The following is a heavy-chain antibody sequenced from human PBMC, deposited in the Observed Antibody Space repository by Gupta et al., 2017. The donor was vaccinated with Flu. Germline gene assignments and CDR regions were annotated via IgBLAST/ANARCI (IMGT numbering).Heavy chain of an antibody. Sequence: QLHLQESGPGLLKPSETLSLICTVSGGSISSASYYWAWVRQPPGKGPEWIAFIRSSGITYYSPSLKTRATISMDSSKNQFYLDLNSVTAADTAMYYCARKSGDHTNDPLDIWGQGTMFTVSS. J-gene: IGHJ3*02. CDR2: IRSSGIT. D-gene: IGHD1-14*01. CDR3: ARKSGDHTNDPLDI. V-gene: IGHV4-39*01. CDR1: GGSISSASYY.